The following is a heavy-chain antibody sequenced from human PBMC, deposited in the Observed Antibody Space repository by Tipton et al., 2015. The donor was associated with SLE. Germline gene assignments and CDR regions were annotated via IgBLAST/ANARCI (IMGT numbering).Heavy chain of an antibody. CDR3: ARIRVAGGYYFDY. D-gene: IGHD6-19*01. J-gene: IGHJ4*02. V-gene: IGHV4-4*07. CDR1: GGSISGYY. CDR2: LYSSGST. Sequence: TLSLTCTVSGGSISGYYWSWIRQPAGKGLEWIGRLYSSGSTIYNPSLKSRVTLSLDMSNNQFSLRVRSVTAADTAVYYCARIRVAGGYYFDYWGQGTLVTVSS.